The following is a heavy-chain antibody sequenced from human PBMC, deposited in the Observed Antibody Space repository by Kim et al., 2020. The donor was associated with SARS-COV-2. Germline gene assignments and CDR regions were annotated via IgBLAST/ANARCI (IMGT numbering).Heavy chain of an antibody. J-gene: IGHJ2*01. D-gene: IGHD2-2*01. CDR2: ISYDGSNK. V-gene: IGHV3-30-3*01. CDR3: ARDVIVVVPAAIRDWYF. CDR1: GFTFSSYA. Sequence: GGSLRLSCAASGFTFSSYAMHWVRQAPGKGLEWVAVISYDGSNKYYADSVKGRFTISRDNSKNTLYLQMNSLRAEDTAVYYCARDVIVVVPAAIRDWYF.